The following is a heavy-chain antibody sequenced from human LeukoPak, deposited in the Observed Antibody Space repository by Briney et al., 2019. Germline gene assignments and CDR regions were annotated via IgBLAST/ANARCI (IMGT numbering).Heavy chain of an antibody. Sequence: EASVKVSCKASGYTFTSYGISWVRQAPGQGLEWMGWISAYNGNTNYAQKLQGRVTMTTDTSTSTAYMELRSLRSDDTAVYYCARDLDAAADPRFIGYWGQGTLVTVSS. D-gene: IGHD6-13*01. CDR3: ARDLDAAADPRFIGY. CDR2: ISAYNGNT. CDR1: GYTFTSYG. V-gene: IGHV1-18*01. J-gene: IGHJ4*02.